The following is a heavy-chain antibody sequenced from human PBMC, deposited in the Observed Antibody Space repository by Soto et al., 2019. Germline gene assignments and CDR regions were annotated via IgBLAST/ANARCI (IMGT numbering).Heavy chain of an antibody. CDR3: ARDFFDSSDYTTNWFDP. CDR2: ISGNGDIT. V-gene: IGHV3-64*04. D-gene: IGHD3-22*01. CDR1: GFTFSNYA. J-gene: IGHJ5*02. Sequence: GGSLRLSCSASGFTFSNYAIHWVRQAPGKGLEYVSAISGNGDITYYADSVKGRFSISRDNSKNQFSLKLTSVTAADAALYYCARDFFDSSDYTTNWFDPWGQGTLVTVSS.